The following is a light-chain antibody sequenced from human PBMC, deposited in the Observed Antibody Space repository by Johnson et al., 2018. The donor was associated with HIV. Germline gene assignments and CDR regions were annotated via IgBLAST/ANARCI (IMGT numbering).Light chain of an antibody. CDR1: SPNIGNNY. J-gene: IGLJ1*01. CDR2: ENN. CDR3: ATWDSSLSGGV. V-gene: IGLV1-51*02. Sequence: QSALTQPPSVSAAPGQKVTISCSGSSPNIGNNYVSWYQQLPGTAPKLLIYENNKRPSGIPDRFSASKSGTSATLGITGLQTGDEDDYYCATWDSSLSGGVFGTGTKATVL.